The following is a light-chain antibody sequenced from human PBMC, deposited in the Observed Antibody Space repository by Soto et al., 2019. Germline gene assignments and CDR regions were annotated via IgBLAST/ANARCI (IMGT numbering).Light chain of an antibody. J-gene: IGLJ3*02. Sequence: QSALTQPASVSGSPGQSITISCTGTSSDVGGYNYVSWYQHHTGKAPKLIIYDVSNRPSGVSNRFSGSKSGNTASLTIFGLQAEDEADYYCSSYGSTTRVFGGGTQLTVL. CDR2: DVS. CDR1: SSDVGGYNY. V-gene: IGLV2-14*03. CDR3: SSYGSTTRV.